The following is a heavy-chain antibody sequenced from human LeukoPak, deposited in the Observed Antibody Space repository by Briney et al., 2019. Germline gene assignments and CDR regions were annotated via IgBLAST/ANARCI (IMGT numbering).Heavy chain of an antibody. J-gene: IGHJ3*02. CDR1: GFTFCSFN. CDR2: IYSDGNT. Sequence: GGSVRLSCSASGFTFCSFNMNWVRQAPGKGLEWVSVIYSDGNTYYADSVKGRFTLSRHNSENTVYLQMNSLRPEDTAVYCCARDLGNSFDIWGQGTLVTVSS. V-gene: IGHV3-53*04. D-gene: IGHD4-23*01. CDR3: ARDLGNSFDI.